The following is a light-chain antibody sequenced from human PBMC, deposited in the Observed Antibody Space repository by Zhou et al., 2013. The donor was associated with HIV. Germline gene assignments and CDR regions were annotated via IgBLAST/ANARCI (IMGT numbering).Light chain of an antibody. V-gene: IGKV1-39*01. CDR1: QRISSY. CDR2: AAS. J-gene: IGKJ1*01. Sequence: DIQMTQSPSSLSASVGDRVTITCRASQRISSYLNWYQQKPGKAPQLLIYAASRLQSGVPSRFSGSGSGTDFTLTISSLQPEDFATYYCQQTYSTTRTFGQGTKVEIK. CDR3: QQTYSTTRT.